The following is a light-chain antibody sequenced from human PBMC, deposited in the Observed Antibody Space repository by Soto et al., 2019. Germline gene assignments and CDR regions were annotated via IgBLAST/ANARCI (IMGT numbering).Light chain of an antibody. CDR3: SSYTSSSTLFV. Sequence: QSALTQPASVSGSPGQSITISCTGTSSDVGGYNYVSWYQQHPGQAPKLMIYDVSNRPSGGSHRFSGSKSGNTASLTISGLQAEDGADYYCSSYTSSSTLFVFGTGTKLTVL. J-gene: IGLJ1*01. CDR2: DVS. V-gene: IGLV2-14*01. CDR1: SSDVGGYNY.